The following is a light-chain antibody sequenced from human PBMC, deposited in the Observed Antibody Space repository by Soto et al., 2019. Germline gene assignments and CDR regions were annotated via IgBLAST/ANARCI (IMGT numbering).Light chain of an antibody. Sequence: QSVLTQPASVSGSPGQSITISCTRTSSDVGSYNLVSWYQQHPGEVPKVMIYEVSKRPSGVSDRFSGSKSGNTASLTISGLQAEDEADYYCCADAGRSTYVFGTGTKVTV. J-gene: IGLJ1*01. V-gene: IGLV2-23*02. CDR2: EVS. CDR1: SSDVGSYNL. CDR3: CADAGRSTYV.